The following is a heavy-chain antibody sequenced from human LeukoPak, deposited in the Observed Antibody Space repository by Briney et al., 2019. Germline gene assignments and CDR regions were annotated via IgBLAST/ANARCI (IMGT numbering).Heavy chain of an antibody. Sequence: PSETLSLTCAVYGGSFSGYYWSWIRQPPGKGLEWIGEINHSGSTNDNPSLKSRVTISVDTSKNQFSLKLSSVTAADTAVYYCARDPYSSSWSAFDYWGQGTLVTVSS. J-gene: IGHJ4*02. V-gene: IGHV4-34*01. CDR1: GGSFSGYY. CDR3: ARDPYSSSWSAFDY. D-gene: IGHD6-13*01. CDR2: INHSGST.